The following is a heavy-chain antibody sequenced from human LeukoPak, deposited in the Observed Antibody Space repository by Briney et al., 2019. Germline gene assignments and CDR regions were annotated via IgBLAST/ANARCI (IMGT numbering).Heavy chain of an antibody. D-gene: IGHD3-22*01. J-gene: IGHJ5*02. CDR1: GYTFTSYA. CDR3: ARDQHRSYYYDSSGYHWFDP. V-gene: IGHV1-3*01. Sequence: ASVKVPCKASGYTFTSYAMHWVRQAPGQRLEWMGWINAGNGNTKYSQKFQGRVTITRDTSASTAYMELSSLRSEDTAVYYCARDQHRSYYYDSSGYHWFDPWGQGTLVTVSS. CDR2: INAGNGNT.